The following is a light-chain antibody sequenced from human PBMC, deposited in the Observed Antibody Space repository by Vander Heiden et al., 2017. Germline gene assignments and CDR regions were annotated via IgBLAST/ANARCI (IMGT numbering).Light chain of an antibody. V-gene: IGKV3-20*01. CDR1: QSGRRSY. Sequence: EIVLTQSPGPLSLSPGERTTLSCSASQSGRRSYLAWYQQKPGQAPWSPILGASSRATGSPDRFRGSGSGTDFTLTISRLQPEDFAVYYCQQYGSSSRTFGQGTKVEIK. CDR2: GAS. CDR3: QQYGSSSRT. J-gene: IGKJ1*01.